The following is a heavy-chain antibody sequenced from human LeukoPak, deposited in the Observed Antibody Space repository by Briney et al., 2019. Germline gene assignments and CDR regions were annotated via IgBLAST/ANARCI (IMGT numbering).Heavy chain of an antibody. CDR1: GFTFSSYW. Sequence: PGGSLRLSCAASGFTFSSYWMLWVRHAPGKGLVWVSRINSDGSSTSYADSVKGRFTISRDNAKNTLYLQMNSLRAEDTAVYYCARVVTTYYYGSGSYYNPTYFDYWGQGTLVTVSS. D-gene: IGHD3-10*01. CDR3: ARVVTTYYYGSGSYYNPTYFDY. CDR2: INSDGSST. J-gene: IGHJ4*02. V-gene: IGHV3-74*01.